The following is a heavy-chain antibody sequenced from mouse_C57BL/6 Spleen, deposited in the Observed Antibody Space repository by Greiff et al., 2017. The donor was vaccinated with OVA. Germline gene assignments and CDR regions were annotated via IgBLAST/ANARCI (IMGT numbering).Heavy chain of an antibody. CDR2: INPNNGGT. J-gene: IGHJ3*01. V-gene: IGHV1-26*01. CDR1: GYTFTDYY. CDR3: GRFNDPAWFAY. Sequence: EVQLQQSGPELVKPGASVKISCKASGYTFTDYYMNWVKQSPGKSLEWIGDINPNNGGTSYNQKFKGKATLPVDKSSSTAYMELRSLTSEYSAVNYGGRFNDPAWFAYWGQGTLVTVSA.